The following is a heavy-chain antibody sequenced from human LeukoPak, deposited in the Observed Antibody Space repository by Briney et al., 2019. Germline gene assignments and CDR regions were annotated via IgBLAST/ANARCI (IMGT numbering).Heavy chain of an antibody. J-gene: IGHJ4*02. CDR2: INQDGSEK. V-gene: IGHV3-7*01. CDR3: ARGTSMPAATNRVVDY. D-gene: IGHD6-13*01. CDR1: GFTFSTYW. Sequence: GGSLRLSCAASGFTFSTYWMNWVRQAPGKGLEWVANINQDGSEKHCVDSVKGRFITSRDNAKYSLYLQMNSLSADDTAIYYCARGTSMPAATNRVVDYWGQGTLVTVSS.